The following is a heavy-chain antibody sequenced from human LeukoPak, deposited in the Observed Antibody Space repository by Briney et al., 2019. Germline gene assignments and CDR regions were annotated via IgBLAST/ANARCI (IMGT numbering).Heavy chain of an antibody. J-gene: IGHJ3*02. D-gene: IGHD6-19*01. CDR3: ARKMLAVQHDAFDI. Sequence: SETLSLTRTVSGGSISSYYWSWIRQPPGRGLEGIGNIYYSGSTNYNPSLKSRVTISVDTSKNQFSLKLSCVTAADTAVYYCARKMLAVQHDAFDIWGQGTMVTVS. CDR1: GGSISSYY. V-gene: IGHV4-59*13. CDR2: IYYSGST.